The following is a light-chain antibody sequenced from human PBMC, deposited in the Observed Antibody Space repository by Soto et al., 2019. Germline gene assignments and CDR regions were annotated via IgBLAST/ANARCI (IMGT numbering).Light chain of an antibody. Sequence: EIEMTRAPASLSASQGHSIILSFRSGQNIGGNLAWYQQRPGQSPRLLIYAASDRATGVPARFSGSGSGTEFTLTISSLPSEDFAVYYCQQYAQTWTCGQGTKGDIK. CDR2: AAS. J-gene: IGKJ1*01. V-gene: IGKV3D-15*01. CDR1: QNIGGN. CDR3: QQYAQTWT.